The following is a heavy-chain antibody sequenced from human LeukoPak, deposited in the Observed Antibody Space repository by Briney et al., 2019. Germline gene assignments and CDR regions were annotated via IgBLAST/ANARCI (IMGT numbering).Heavy chain of an antibody. J-gene: IGHJ6*03. V-gene: IGHV4-4*07. Sequence: SETLSLTCTVSGGSISSYYWSWIRQPAGKGLEWLGRIYTSGSPTHNPSLKSRVTMSVDTSKNQFSLKLSSVTSADTAVYYCARVYSYGPAAHYYYMDVWGKGTTVTVSS. CDR3: ARVYSYGPAAHYYYMDV. CDR2: IYTSGSP. D-gene: IGHD5-18*01. CDR1: GGSISSYY.